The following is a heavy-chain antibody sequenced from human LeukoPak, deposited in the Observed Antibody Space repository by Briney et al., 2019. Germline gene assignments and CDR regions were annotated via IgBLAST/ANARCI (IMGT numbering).Heavy chain of an antibody. Sequence: PGGSLRLSCAASGFTFSSYSMNWVRQAPGKGLEWVSSISSSSSYTYYADSVKGRFTISRDNAKNSLYLQMNSLRAEDTAVYYCARGWKRGDSFDYWGQGTLVTVSS. CDR1: GFTFSSYS. D-gene: IGHD1-1*01. J-gene: IGHJ4*02. CDR2: ISSSSSYT. V-gene: IGHV3-21*01. CDR3: ARGWKRGDSFDY.